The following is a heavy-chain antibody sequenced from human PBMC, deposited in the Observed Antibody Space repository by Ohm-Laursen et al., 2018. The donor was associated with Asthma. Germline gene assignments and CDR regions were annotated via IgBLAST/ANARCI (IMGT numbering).Heavy chain of an antibody. V-gene: IGHV3-7*05. Sequence: SLRLSCTAFGFTFSNHWMTWVRQAPGRGLEWVANINQDGSIWCYVGSVKGRFAISRDSAHNSLYLQMNSLRAEDTAFYYCAVSIYAYGEGAYWGQGTLVTVSS. CDR3: AVSIYAYGEGAY. CDR1: GFTFSNHW. J-gene: IGHJ4*02. CDR2: INQDGSIW. D-gene: IGHD3-10*01.